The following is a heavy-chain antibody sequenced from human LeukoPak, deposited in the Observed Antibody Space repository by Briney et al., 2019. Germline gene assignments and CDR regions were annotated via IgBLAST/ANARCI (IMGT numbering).Heavy chain of an antibody. CDR2: INPYNGNR. V-gene: IGHV1-18*01. Sequence: ASVKVSCKTSGYRFITFGINWVRQAPGQGLEWMGWINPYNGNRYYTKKFQDRFNMTTDTSTSTVYLELQTLTSDDTAIYYCARFQASEFRGFDHWGQGTLITVSS. D-gene: IGHD3-10*01. J-gene: IGHJ4*02. CDR1: GYRFITFG. CDR3: ARFQASEFRGFDH.